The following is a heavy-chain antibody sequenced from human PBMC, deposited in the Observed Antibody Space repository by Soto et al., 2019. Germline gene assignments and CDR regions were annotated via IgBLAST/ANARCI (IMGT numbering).Heavy chain of an antibody. J-gene: IGHJ6*02. Sequence: QVHLVQSGAEVKKPGASVNVSCKTSGYTFTRNGISWVRQAPGQGLEWMGWISPNSGNIKYAQKLQGRVIMTTDTSTSTADMALRCLRPDDTAVYFCVIVPTSTSWPTRHVSGPGTTVTISS. CDR1: GYTFTRNG. CDR3: VIVPTSTSWPTRHV. V-gene: IGHV1-18*01. CDR2: ISPNSGNI. D-gene: IGHD2-2*01.